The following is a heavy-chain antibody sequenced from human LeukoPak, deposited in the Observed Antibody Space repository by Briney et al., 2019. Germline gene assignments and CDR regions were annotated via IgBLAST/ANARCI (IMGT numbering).Heavy chain of an antibody. Sequence: PSETLSLTCAVYGGSFSGYYWSWIRQPPGKGLEWIGEINHSGSTNYNPSLKSRVTISVDTSKNQFSLKLSSVTAADTAVYYCARDGTDDYGFPSDYWGQGTLVTVSS. CDR1: GGSFSGYY. V-gene: IGHV4-34*01. D-gene: IGHD4-17*01. CDR2: INHSGST. J-gene: IGHJ4*02. CDR3: ARDGTDDYGFPSDY.